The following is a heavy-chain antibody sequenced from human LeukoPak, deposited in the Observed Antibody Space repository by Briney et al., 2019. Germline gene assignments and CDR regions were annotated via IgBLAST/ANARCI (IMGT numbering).Heavy chain of an antibody. CDR1: GYSFTSYW. J-gene: IGHJ4*02. Sequence: GESLKISCKGSGYSFTSYWIGWVRQMPGKGLEWMGIIYPGDSDTRYSPSFQGQVTISADKSISTAYLQWSSLKASDTAMYYCARRPNLYYYDSSGYSPLVDYWGQGTLVTVSS. V-gene: IGHV5-51*01. D-gene: IGHD3-22*01. CDR3: ARRPNLYYYDSSGYSPLVDY. CDR2: IYPGDSDT.